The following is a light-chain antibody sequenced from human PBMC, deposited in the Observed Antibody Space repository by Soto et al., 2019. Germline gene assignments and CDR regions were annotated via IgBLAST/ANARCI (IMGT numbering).Light chain of an antibody. CDR1: QGISSY. Sequence: DIQLTQSPSFLSASVGDRVTITCRASQGISSYLARYQQKPGKAPKLLIYAASTLQSGVPSRFSGSGSGTEFTLTISSLQPEDFATYYCQQLNSYVYTFGQGTKLEIK. J-gene: IGKJ2*01. CDR2: AAS. V-gene: IGKV1-9*01. CDR3: QQLNSYVYT.